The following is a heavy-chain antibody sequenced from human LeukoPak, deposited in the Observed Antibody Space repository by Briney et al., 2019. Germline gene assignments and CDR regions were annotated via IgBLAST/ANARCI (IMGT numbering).Heavy chain of an antibody. V-gene: IGHV1-46*01. J-gene: IGHJ4*02. D-gene: IGHD5-18*01. CDR1: GYTFTSYY. CDR3: ARGDRGYSYGNYLDY. Sequence: ASVKVSCKASGYTFTSYYMHWVRQASGQGLEWMGIINPSGGSTSYAQKFQGRVTMTRDMSTSTVYMELSSLRSEDTAVYYCARGDRGYSYGNYLDYWGQGTLVTVSS. CDR2: INPSGGST.